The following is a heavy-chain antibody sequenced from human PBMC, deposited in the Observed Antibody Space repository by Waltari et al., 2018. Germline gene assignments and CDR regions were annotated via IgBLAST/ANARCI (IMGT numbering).Heavy chain of an antibody. CDR1: GFTVSSNY. V-gene: IGHV3-53*01. CDR3: ARSDYGDYGID. J-gene: IGHJ4*02. D-gene: IGHD4-17*01. CDR2: IYSGGNT. Sequence: EVQLVESGGGLIQPGGSLRLSCAASGFTVSSNYIRWVRQAPGKGLEWVSVIYSGGNTYYADSVKGRFTISRDSSKNTLYLQMNSLRAEDTAFYYCARSDYGDYGIDWGQGTLVTVSS.